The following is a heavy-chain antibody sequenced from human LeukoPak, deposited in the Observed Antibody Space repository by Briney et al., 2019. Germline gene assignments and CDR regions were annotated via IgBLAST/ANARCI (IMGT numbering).Heavy chain of an antibody. CDR3: TRLGIAPRDFDY. V-gene: IGHV3-21*01. Sequence: GGSLRLSCAASGFTFSSYSMNWVRQAPGKGLEWVSFISSSSSYIYYADSVKGRFTISRDNAKNSLYLQMNSLRAEDTAVYYCTRLGIAPRDFDYWGQGTLVTVSS. D-gene: IGHD6-6*01. J-gene: IGHJ4*02. CDR1: GFTFSSYS. CDR2: ISSSSSYI.